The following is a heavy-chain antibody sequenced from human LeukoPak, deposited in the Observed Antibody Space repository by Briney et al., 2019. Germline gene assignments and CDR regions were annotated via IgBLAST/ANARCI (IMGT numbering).Heavy chain of an antibody. D-gene: IGHD6-13*01. Sequence: GGSLRLSCAASGFTFSSYAMSWVRQAPGKGLEWVSAIVGSGGSTYYADSVKGRFTISRDNSKNTLYLQMNSLRAEDTAVYYCASSTAAVKREGYYFDYWGQGTLVTVSS. CDR3: ASSTAAVKREGYYFDY. V-gene: IGHV3-23*01. CDR2: IVGSGGST. J-gene: IGHJ4*02. CDR1: GFTFSSYA.